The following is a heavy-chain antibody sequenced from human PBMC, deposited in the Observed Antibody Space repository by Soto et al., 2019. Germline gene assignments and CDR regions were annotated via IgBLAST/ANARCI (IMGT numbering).Heavy chain of an antibody. CDR3: ARDHYYDSSCYYSYYYGMDV. Sequence: QVQLQESGPGLVKPSQTLSLTCTVSGGSISSGDYYWSWIRQPPGKGLEWIGYIYYSGSTYYNPSLKSRVTISVDTAKNQFSLKLSSVTAADTAVYYCARDHYYDSSCYYSYYYGMDVWGQGTTVTVSS. J-gene: IGHJ6*02. CDR2: IYYSGST. D-gene: IGHD3-22*01. V-gene: IGHV4-30-4*01. CDR1: GGSISSGDYY.